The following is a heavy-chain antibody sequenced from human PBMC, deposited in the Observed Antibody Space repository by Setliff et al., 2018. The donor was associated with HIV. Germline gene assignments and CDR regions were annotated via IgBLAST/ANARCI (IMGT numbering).Heavy chain of an antibody. D-gene: IGHD3-10*01. J-gene: IGHJ6*02. CDR3: ARGELDYASGRYGMDV. CDR2: INHNSGDT. Sequence: ASVKVSCKASGYTFTGYYMHWVRQAPGQGLEWMGRINHNSGDTNYAQKFQGRVTMTRDTSISTAYMELSRLRSDDTVVYYCARGELDYASGRYGMDVWGQGTLVTVSS. V-gene: IGHV1-2*05. CDR1: GYTFTGYY.